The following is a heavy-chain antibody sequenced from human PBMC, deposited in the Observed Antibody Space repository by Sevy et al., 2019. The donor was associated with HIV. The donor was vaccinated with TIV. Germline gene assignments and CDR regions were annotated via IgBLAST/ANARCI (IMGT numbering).Heavy chain of an antibody. CDR2: IYPGDSDT. CDR3: ARQYSSSSSYYYYFAMDV. J-gene: IGHJ6*02. CDR1: GYTFTSYW. Sequence: GESLMISCKGSGYTFTSYWIGWVRQMPGKGLEWMGIIYPGDSDTKYSPSFQGQVTISADKSISTAYLQWSSLKASDTAMYYCARQYSSSSSYYYYFAMDVWGQGTTVTVSS. D-gene: IGHD6-6*01. V-gene: IGHV5-51*01.